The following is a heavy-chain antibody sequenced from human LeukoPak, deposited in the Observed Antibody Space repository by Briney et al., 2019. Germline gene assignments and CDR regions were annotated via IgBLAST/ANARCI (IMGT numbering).Heavy chain of an antibody. J-gene: IGHJ5*02. Sequence: SETLSLTCTVSGGSISSGDYYWSWIRQPPGKGLEWIGYIYYSGSTYYNPSLKSRVTISVDTSKNQFSLKLSSVTAADTAVYYCARQVRGYCSGGSCYGIWFDPWGQGTLVTVSS. V-gene: IGHV4-30-4*08. CDR2: IYYSGST. CDR1: GGSISSGDYY. CDR3: ARQVRGYCSGGSCYGIWFDP. D-gene: IGHD2-15*01.